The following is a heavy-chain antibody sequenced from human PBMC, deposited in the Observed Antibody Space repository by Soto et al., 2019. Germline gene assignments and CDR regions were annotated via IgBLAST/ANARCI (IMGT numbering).Heavy chain of an antibody. CDR3: ARDSVRLRYFDPIHSRLDIDYMDV. V-gene: IGHV3-74*01. D-gene: IGHD3-9*01. CDR1: GFTFSSYW. CDR2: INSDGSST. Sequence: PGGSLRLSCAASGFTFSSYWMHWVRQAPGRGLVWVSRINSDGSSTSYADSVKGRFTISRDNAKNTLYLQMNSLRAEDTAVYYCARDSVRLRYFDPIHSRLDIDYMDVWGKGTTVTVSS. J-gene: IGHJ6*03.